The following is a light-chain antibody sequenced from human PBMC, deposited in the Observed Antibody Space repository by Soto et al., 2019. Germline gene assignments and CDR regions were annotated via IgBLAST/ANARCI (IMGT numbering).Light chain of an antibody. CDR1: QSINKL. CDR2: DVS. Sequence: DVQMAQSPSTLFPSVGGRVPISWRDSQSINKLLAWYQQKPGKAPKFLIYDVSTLESGVLSRFSGSGSGTEFTLTISSLQPEDFATYYCQQYDSCTLTFGGGTKVDIK. CDR3: QQYDSCTLT. J-gene: IGKJ4*01. V-gene: IGKV1-5*01.